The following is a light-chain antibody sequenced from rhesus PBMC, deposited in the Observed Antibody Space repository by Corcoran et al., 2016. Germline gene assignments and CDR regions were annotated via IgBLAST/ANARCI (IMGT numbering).Light chain of an antibody. CDR1: QSVSSY. V-gene: IGKV3-24*04. CDR2: GAS. Sequence: EIVMTQSPATLALSPGERATLSCRASQSVSSYLAWYQQKPGQAPWLLIYGASSRATGIPDRFSGSGCGTEFTLTISSLEPEDVGVYFCLQSSNWPYSFGQGTKVEIK. CDR3: LQSSNWPYS. J-gene: IGKJ2*01.